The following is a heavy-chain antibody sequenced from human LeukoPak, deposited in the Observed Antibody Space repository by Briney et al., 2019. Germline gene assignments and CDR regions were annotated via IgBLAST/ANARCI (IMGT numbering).Heavy chain of an antibody. CDR3: AIDRGYNSDWYVD. Sequence: GGSLRLSCAASGFTFSSYAMSWVRQAPGKGLGWVSAISGSGGNTYYADSVKGRFTISRDNSKNTLYLQMNSLTAEDTAVYYCAIDRGYNSDWYVDWGQGTLVTVSS. CDR2: ISGSGGNT. J-gene: IGHJ4*02. CDR1: GFTFSSYA. D-gene: IGHD6-19*01. V-gene: IGHV3-23*01.